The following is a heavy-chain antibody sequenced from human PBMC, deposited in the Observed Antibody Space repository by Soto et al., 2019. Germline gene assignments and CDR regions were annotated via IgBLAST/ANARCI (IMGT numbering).Heavy chain of an antibody. D-gene: IGHD2-2*01. Sequence: ASVKVSCKASGYTFTSYGISWVRQAPGQGLEWMGWISAYNGNTNYAQKLQGRVTMTTDTSTSTAYMELRSLRSDDTAVYYCARDRAIVVVPAADYWGQGTLVTVSS. J-gene: IGHJ4*02. CDR2: ISAYNGNT. V-gene: IGHV1-18*01. CDR3: ARDRAIVVVPAADY. CDR1: GYTFTSYG.